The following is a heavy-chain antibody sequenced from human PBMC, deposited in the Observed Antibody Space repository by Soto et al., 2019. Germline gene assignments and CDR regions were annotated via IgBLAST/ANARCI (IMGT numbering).Heavy chain of an antibody. V-gene: IGHV3-13*01. CDR3: ARDRNYYDSSGYPYYGMDV. D-gene: IGHD3-22*01. J-gene: IGHJ6*02. Sequence: EVQLVESGGGLVQPGGSLRLSCAASGFTFSSYDMHWVRQATGKGLEWVSAIGTAGDTSYPGSVKGRFTISRENAKNSLYLQMNSLRAEDTAVYYCARDRNYYDSSGYPYYGMDVWGQGTTVTVSS. CDR2: IGTAGDT. CDR1: GFTFSSYD.